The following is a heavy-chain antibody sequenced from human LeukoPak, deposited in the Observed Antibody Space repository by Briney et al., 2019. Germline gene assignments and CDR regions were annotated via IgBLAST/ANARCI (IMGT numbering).Heavy chain of an antibody. D-gene: IGHD6-13*01. V-gene: IGHV3-30-3*01. CDR2: ISYDGSNK. J-gene: IGHJ4*02. Sequence: GGSLRLSCAASGFTFSSYAMHWVRQAPGKGLEWEAVISYDGSNKYYADSVKGRFTISRDNSKNTLYLQMNSLRAEDTAVYYCARPLQQLVPSFDYWGQGTLVTVSS. CDR1: GFTFSSYA. CDR3: ARPLQQLVPSFDY.